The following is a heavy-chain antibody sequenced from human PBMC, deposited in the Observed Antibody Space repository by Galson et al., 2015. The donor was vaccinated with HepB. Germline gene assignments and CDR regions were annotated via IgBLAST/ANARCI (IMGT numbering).Heavy chain of an antibody. J-gene: IGHJ4*02. CDR3: ARGGSMFDY. CDR1: GGSISSYY. V-gene: IGHV4-59*01. CDR2: IYYSGST. D-gene: IGHD5-12*01. Sequence: LSLTCTVSGGSISSYYWSWIRQPPGKGLEWIGYIYYSGSTNYNPSLKSRVTISVDTSKNQFSLKLSSVTAADTAVYYCARGGSMFDYWGQGTLVTVSS.